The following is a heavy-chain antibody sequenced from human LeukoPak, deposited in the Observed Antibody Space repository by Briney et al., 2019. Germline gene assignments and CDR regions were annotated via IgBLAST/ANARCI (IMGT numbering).Heavy chain of an antibody. J-gene: IGHJ6*02. CDR2: ISYDESNK. D-gene: IGHD3-10*01. V-gene: IGHV3-30-3*01. CDR1: GSTFSSYP. CDR3: ARDLGYASETNYGMDV. Sequence: GGSLRLSCAPSGSTFSSYPMHWVRQAPGKGLEWVAVISYDESNKYYADSVKGRFTISRGNSKNTLYLQMNSLRAEDTAVYYCARDLGYASETNYGMDVWGQGTTVTVFS.